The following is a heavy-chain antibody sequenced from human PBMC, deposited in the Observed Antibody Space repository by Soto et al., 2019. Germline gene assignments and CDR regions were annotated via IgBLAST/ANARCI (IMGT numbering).Heavy chain of an antibody. CDR3: ARARLRFLEWLNYGMDV. Sequence: GGSLRLSCAASGFTFSSYAMHWVRQAPGKGLEWVAVISYDGSNKYYADSVKGRFTISRDNSQNTLYLQMNSLRAEDTAVYYCARARLRFLEWLNYGMDVWGQGTTVTVSS. CDR1: GFTFSSYA. V-gene: IGHV3-30-3*01. J-gene: IGHJ6*02. D-gene: IGHD3-3*01. CDR2: ISYDGSNK.